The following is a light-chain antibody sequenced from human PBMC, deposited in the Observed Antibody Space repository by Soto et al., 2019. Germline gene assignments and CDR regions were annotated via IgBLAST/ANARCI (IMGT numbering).Light chain of an antibody. CDR2: GAS. CDR1: QSVSSSY. Sequence: EIVLTQSPGTLSLSPGERATLSYRPSQSVSSSYLAWYQQKPGQAPRLLIYGASSRATGIPDRFSGSGSGTDFTLTISRLEPEDFAVYYCQQYGSSPLFTFGPGTKVDIK. CDR3: QQYGSSPLFT. J-gene: IGKJ3*01. V-gene: IGKV3-20*01.